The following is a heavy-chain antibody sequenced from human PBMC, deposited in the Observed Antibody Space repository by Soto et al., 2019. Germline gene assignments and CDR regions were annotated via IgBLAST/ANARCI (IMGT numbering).Heavy chain of an antibody. V-gene: IGHV4-59*01. J-gene: IGHJ5*02. CDR1: GGSISSYY. Sequence: PSETLSLTCTVSGGSISSYYWSWIRQPPGKGLEWIGYTYYSGTTNYNPSLKSRVTISVDTSKNQFSLKLSSVTAADTAVYYCARYSGRYSYNWFDPWGQGALVTVSS. CDR2: TYYSGTT. D-gene: IGHD1-26*01. CDR3: ARYSGRYSYNWFDP.